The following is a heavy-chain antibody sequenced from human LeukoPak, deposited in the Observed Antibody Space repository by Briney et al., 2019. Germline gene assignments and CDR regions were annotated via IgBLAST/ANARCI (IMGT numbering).Heavy chain of an antibody. J-gene: IGHJ4*02. D-gene: IGHD6-19*01. CDR2: IKQDGSDK. CDR3: ARASAVAGTRDY. Sequence: GGSLRLSCAASGFTFSSYWMSWVRQPRGKGLDGVANIKQDGSDKYYVDSVKGRFTISRDNAKNSLSLQMNSLRAEDTAVYYCARASAVAGTRDYWGQGTLVTVSS. V-gene: IGHV3-7*01. CDR1: GFTFSSYW.